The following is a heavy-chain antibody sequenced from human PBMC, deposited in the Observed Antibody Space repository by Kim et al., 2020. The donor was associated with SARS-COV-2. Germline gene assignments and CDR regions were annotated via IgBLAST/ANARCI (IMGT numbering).Heavy chain of an antibody. Sequence: SETLSLTCAVYGGSFSGYYWSWIRQPPGKGLEWIGEINHSGSTNYNPSLKSRVTISVDTSKNQFSLKLSSVTAADTAVYYCARGGKDIVVVALIPYYYFYMDVWGKGTTVTVSS. D-gene: IGHD2-15*01. J-gene: IGHJ6*03. V-gene: IGHV4-34*01. CDR1: GGSFSGYY. CDR3: ARGGKDIVVVALIPYYYFYMDV. CDR2: INHSGST.